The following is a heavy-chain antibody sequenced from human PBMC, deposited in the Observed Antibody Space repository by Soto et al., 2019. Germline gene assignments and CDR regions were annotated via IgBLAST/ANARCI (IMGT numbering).Heavy chain of an antibody. CDR2: INAGNGNT. CDR3: AVISGWYVLDY. D-gene: IGHD6-19*01. CDR1: GYTFTSYA. V-gene: IGHV1-3*05. J-gene: IGHJ4*02. Sequence: QVQLVQSGAEEKKPGASVKVSCKASGYTFTSYAMHWLRQAPGQRLEWMGWINAGNGNTKYSQKFQGGVTITRDTSASTLYMELSSLRSEHTAVYYFAVISGWYVLDYWGQGTLVTVSS.